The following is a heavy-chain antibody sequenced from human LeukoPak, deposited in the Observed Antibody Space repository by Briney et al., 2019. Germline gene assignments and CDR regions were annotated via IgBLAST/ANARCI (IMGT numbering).Heavy chain of an antibody. Sequence: SETLSLTCTVSGGSISSYYWSWIRQPPGKGLEWIGYTYYSGSTNYNPSLKSRVTISVDTSKNQFSLKLNSVTAADTAVYYCARGKLRGIPFDYWGQGTLVTVSS. CDR3: ARGKLRGIPFDY. V-gene: IGHV4-59*01. CDR2: TYYSGST. D-gene: IGHD3-10*01. J-gene: IGHJ4*02. CDR1: GGSISSYY.